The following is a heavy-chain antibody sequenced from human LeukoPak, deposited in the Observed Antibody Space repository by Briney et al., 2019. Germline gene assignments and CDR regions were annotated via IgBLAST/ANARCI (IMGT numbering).Heavy chain of an antibody. CDR2: ISAPGVST. D-gene: IGHD1-14*01. CDR1: GFTFSKFA. Sequence: GGSLRLSCAASGFTFSKFAMSWGRQAPGKGLEWVSSISAPGVSTYYADSVKGRFTISRDNSKITLFLLMNNPRAEDTAVYYCARDAGKGSKDFEFEYWGQGVRVIVSS. J-gene: IGHJ4*02. CDR3: ARDAGKGSKDFEFEY. V-gene: IGHV3-23*01.